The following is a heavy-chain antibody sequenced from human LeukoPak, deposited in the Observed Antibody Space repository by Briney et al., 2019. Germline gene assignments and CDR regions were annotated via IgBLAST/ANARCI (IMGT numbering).Heavy chain of an antibody. D-gene: IGHD3-22*01. CDR2: ISYDGSNK. J-gene: IGHJ4*02. V-gene: IGHV3-30*03. CDR3: ARSLQLYDSSGYCDY. CDR1: GFTFSSYG. Sequence: GGSLRLSCAASGFTFSSYGMHWVRQAPGKGLEWVAVISYDGSNKYYADSVKGRFTISRDNSKNSLYLQMNSLRAEDTALYHCARSLQLYDSSGYCDYWGQGTLVTVSS.